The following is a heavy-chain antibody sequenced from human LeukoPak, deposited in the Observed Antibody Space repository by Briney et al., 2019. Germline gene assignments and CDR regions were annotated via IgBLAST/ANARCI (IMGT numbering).Heavy chain of an antibody. CDR2: FDPEDGET. CDR1: GITLNDLS. Sequence: ASVKVSCKVSGITLNDLSMHWVRQAPGKGLEWMGGFDPEDGETIYAQKFQGRVTMTEDTSTDTAYMELSRLRSDDTAVYYCARSLDSGGPLSWFDPWGQGTLVTVSS. D-gene: IGHD2-15*01. J-gene: IGHJ5*02. CDR3: ARSLDSGGPLSWFDP. V-gene: IGHV1-24*01.